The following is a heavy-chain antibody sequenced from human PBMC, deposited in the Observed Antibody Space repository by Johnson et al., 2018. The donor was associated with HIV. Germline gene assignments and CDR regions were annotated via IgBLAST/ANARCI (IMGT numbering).Heavy chain of an antibody. Sequence: VQLVESGGGVVRPGGSLRLSCAASGFTFDDYGMSWARQATGKGLEWVSGINWNGGSTGYADSVKGRFTISRDNAKNSLYLQMNSLRAEDTAMYYCARASYIRSSWTWDVFDIWGQGTMLTVSS. CDR3: ARASYIRSSWTWDVFDI. CDR2: INWNGGST. CDR1: GFTFDDYG. D-gene: IGHD6-13*01. V-gene: IGHV3-20*04. J-gene: IGHJ3*02.